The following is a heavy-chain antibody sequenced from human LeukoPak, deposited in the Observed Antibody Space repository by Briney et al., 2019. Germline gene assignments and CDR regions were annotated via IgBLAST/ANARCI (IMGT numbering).Heavy chain of an antibody. CDR1: GFTFSGSA. CDR2: IRSKGYSYAT. J-gene: IGHJ6*02. CDR3: TRLNEDNYNGLDV. D-gene: IGHD1-1*01. Sequence: GGSLRLSCAASGFTFSGSAMHWVRQASGKGLEWVGRIRSKGYSYATTFAASVGGRFTISRDDSKNMAYLQMDSLKTEDTAVYYCTRLNEDNYNGLDVWGQGTTVTVSS. V-gene: IGHV3-73*01.